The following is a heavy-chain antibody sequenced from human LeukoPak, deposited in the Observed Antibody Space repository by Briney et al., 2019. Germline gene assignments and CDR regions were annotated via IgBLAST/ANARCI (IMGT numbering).Heavy chain of an antibody. CDR2: ISYDESNK. Sequence: GGFLRLSCAASGFTFSSSAMHWVRQAPGKGLEWVAVISYDESNKYYADSVKGRFTISRDNSKNTLYLQMNSLRAEDTAVYYCARGTDTKPFWSGYWVDVWGQGTTVTVSS. D-gene: IGHD3-3*01. J-gene: IGHJ6*02. V-gene: IGHV3-30*03. CDR1: GFTFSSSA. CDR3: ARGTDTKPFWSGYWVDV.